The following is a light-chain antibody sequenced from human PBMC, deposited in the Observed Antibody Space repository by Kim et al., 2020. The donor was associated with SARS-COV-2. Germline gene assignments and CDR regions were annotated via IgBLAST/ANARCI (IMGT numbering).Light chain of an antibody. J-gene: IGKJ4*01. CDR2: GAS. CDR3: QQYGSSPLS. CDR1: QSVSSSY. V-gene: IGKV3-20*01. Sequence: APGERATLSCRASQSVSSSYLAWYQQKPGQAPRLLIYGASSRATGIPDRFNGSGSGTDFTLTISRLEPEDFAVYYCQQYGSSPLSFGGGTKVYIK.